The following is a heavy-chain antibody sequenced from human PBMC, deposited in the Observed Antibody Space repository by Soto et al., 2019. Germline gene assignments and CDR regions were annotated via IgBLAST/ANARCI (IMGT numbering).Heavy chain of an antibody. CDR3: AREGVVPAAPTHGMDV. Sequence: PSETLSLTCTVSGGSISSGGYYWSWIRQHPGKGLEWIGYTYYSGSTYYNPSLKSRVTISVDTSKNQFSLKLSSVTAADTAVYYCAREGVVPAAPTHGMDVWGQGTTVTVSS. V-gene: IGHV4-31*03. CDR1: GGSISSGGYY. CDR2: TYYSGST. J-gene: IGHJ6*02. D-gene: IGHD2-2*01.